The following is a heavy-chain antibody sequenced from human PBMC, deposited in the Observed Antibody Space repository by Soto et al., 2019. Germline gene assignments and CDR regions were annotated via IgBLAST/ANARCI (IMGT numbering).Heavy chain of an antibody. V-gene: IGHV3-30-3*01. D-gene: IGHD6-6*01. CDR3: ARDGGAARGFLAPPAVYGMDV. CDR2: ISYDGSNK. CDR1: GFTFSSYA. J-gene: IGHJ6*02. Sequence: GGSLRLSCAASGFTFSSYAMHWVRQAPGKGLEWVAVISYDGSNKYYADSVKGRFTISRDNSKNTLYLQMNSLRAEDTAVYYCARDGGAARGFLAPPAVYGMDVWGQGTTVTVSS.